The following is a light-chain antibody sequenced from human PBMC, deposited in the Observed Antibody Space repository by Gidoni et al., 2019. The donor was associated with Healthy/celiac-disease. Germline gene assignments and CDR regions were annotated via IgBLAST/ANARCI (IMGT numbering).Light chain of an antibody. CDR2: AAS. Sequence: AVRITQSPSSLSASTGDRVTITCRASRGISSYLAWYQHKPGKAPRRLIYAASTLQSGVPSRFSGSGSGTDFTLTISCLQAEDVATYYCQQYYSYPLTFGGGTKVEIK. V-gene: IGKV1-8*01. J-gene: IGKJ4*01. CDR3: QQYYSYPLT. CDR1: RGISSY.